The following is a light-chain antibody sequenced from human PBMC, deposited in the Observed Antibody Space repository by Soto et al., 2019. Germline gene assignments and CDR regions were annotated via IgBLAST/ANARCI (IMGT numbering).Light chain of an antibody. CDR2: DAS. V-gene: IGKV1-5*01. J-gene: IGKJ1*01. Sequence: DIQMTQSPSTLSTSMGDTVTVTCRASQSIGRWLAWYQQKPGKAPKLLIFDASTLENGVPARLSGSRSGPEFSLTISSLQPDDFATYYCQQYYSYWTFGQGTKVDIK. CDR1: QSIGRW. CDR3: QQYYSYWT.